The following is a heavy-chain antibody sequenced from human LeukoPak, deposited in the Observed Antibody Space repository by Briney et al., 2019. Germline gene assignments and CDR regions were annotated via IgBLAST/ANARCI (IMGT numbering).Heavy chain of an antibody. CDR3: ARDLGGSYGGGGAFDI. CDR1: GFTFSSYS. D-gene: IGHD1-26*01. J-gene: IGHJ3*02. V-gene: IGHV3-21*01. CDR2: ISSSSSYI. Sequence: KPGGSLRLSCAASGFTFSSYSMNWVRQAPGKGLEWVSSISSSSSYIYYADSVKGRFTISRDNAKNSLYPQMNSLRAEDTAVYYCARDLGGSYGGGGAFDIWGQGTMVTVSS.